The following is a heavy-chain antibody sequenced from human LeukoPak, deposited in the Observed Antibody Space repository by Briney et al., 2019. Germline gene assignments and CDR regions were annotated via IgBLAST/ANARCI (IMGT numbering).Heavy chain of an antibody. D-gene: IGHD1-26*01. CDR2: IYYSGST. CDR1: GGSFSGYY. CDR3: AIGSGSPAFDY. J-gene: IGHJ4*02. Sequence: SETLSLTCAVYGGSFSGYYWSWIRQPPGKGLEWIGYIYYSGSTNYNPSLKSRVTISVDTSKNQFSLKLSSVTAADTAVYYCAIGSGSPAFDYWGQGTLVTVSS. V-gene: IGHV4-59*01.